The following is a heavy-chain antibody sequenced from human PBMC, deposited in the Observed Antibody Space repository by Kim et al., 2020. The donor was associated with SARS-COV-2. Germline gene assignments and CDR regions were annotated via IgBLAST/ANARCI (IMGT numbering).Heavy chain of an antibody. J-gene: IGHJ4*02. V-gene: IGHV4-59*08. D-gene: IGHD3-16*01. CDR3: ARLRGSQLDY. Sequence: TPSRKSRITISADSSKNQFSLNLNSVTAADTAVYYCARLRGSQLDYWGQGTLVTVSS.